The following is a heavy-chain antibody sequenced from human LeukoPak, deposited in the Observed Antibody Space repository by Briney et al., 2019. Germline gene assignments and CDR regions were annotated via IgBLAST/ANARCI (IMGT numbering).Heavy chain of an antibody. CDR2: VIPNRGAT. V-gene: IGHV1-2*02. J-gene: IGHJ4*02. CDR1: GYTFTSYY. D-gene: IGHD3-22*01. Sequence: ASVKVSCKASGYTFTSYYMHWVRQAPGQGLEWMGWVIPNRGATNYAQKYQGRVTMTRDTSISTAYMELSRLRSDDTGVYYCARGYYDSTGCAFDYWGQGTLVTVSS. CDR3: ARGYYDSTGCAFDY.